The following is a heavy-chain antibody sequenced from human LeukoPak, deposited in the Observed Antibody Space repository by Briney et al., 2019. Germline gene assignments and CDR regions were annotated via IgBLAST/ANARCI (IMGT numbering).Heavy chain of an antibody. D-gene: IGHD5-12*01. CDR2: MNPNSGNT. CDR3: ARKKIEVVATYDY. V-gene: IGHV1-8*03. Sequence: ASVKVSCKASGYTFTSYDINWVRQATGQGLEWMGWMNPNSGNTGYAQKFQGRVTITRNTSISTAYMELSSLTSDDTAVYYCARKKIEVVATYDYWGQGTLVTVSS. J-gene: IGHJ4*02. CDR1: GYTFTSYD.